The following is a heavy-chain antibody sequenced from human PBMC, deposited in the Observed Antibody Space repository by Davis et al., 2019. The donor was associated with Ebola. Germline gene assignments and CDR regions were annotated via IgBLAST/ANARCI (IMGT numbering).Heavy chain of an antibody. J-gene: IGHJ6*02. Sequence: GGSLRLSCVTSGFSFSNFAMHWVRQVPGKGLEWVSFIRGNGEKTYYADSVKGRFTISRDNSKNKLYLQMNILRAEDTAVYYCVKVGVATISGWYGMDVWGQGTTVTVSS. CDR2: IRGNGEKT. D-gene: IGHD5-12*01. CDR1: GFSFSNFA. V-gene: IGHV3-23*01. CDR3: VKVGVATISGWYGMDV.